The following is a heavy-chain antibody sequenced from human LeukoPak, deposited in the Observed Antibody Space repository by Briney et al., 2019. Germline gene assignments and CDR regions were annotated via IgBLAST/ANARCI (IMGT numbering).Heavy chain of an antibody. CDR3: ARGLRVSRSAFDI. V-gene: IGHV4-61*02. Sequence: SETLSLTCTVSGGSISSGSYYWSWIRQPAGKGLEWIGRIYTSGSTNYNPSLKSRVTISVDTSKNQFSLKLSSVTAADTAVYYCARGLRVSRSAFDIWGQGTMVTVSS. CDR2: IYTSGST. J-gene: IGHJ3*02. CDR1: GGSISSGSYY. D-gene: IGHD4-17*01.